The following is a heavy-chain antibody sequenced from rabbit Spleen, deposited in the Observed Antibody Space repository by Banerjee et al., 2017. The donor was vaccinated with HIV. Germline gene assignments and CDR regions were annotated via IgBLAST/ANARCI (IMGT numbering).Heavy chain of an antibody. CDR1: GFSFSANAY. Sequence: QERLVESGGGLVQPEGSLTLTCPASGFSFSANAYICWVRQAPGKGLEWIACIYTGSSGNIYYASWAKGRFTISKTSSTTVTLQMTSLTAADTATYFCASGDNYYHFNLWGQGTLVTVS. D-gene: IGHD8-1*01. CDR2: IYTGSSGNI. CDR3: ASGDNYYHFNL. V-gene: IGHV1S45*01. J-gene: IGHJ3*01.